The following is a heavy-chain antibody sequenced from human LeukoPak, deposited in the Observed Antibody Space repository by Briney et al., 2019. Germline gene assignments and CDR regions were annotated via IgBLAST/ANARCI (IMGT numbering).Heavy chain of an antibody. V-gene: IGHV3-30*04. J-gene: IGHJ4*02. CDR3: ARSAIHEISSACYRALDY. CDR1: GFTFSSHA. Sequence: GGSLRLSCAASGFTFSSHAMNWVRQAPGKGPGWVAVISSGGGDQYYADSVKDRFTISRDDPRNTLYWQMNGLEVEEPPCFYGARSAIHEISSACYRALDYRGEGTLVTVSS. D-gene: IGHD3-16*02. CDR2: ISSGGGDQ.